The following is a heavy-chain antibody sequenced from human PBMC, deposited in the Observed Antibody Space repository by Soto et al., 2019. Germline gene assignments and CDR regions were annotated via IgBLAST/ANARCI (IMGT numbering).Heavy chain of an antibody. V-gene: IGHV3-23*01. CDR2: ISGSGGST. CDR1: GFTFSSYA. D-gene: IGHD2-15*01. CDR3: ARDRSGGSCEFDY. J-gene: IGHJ4*02. Sequence: GGSLILSCAASGFTFSSYAMSRVRQAPGKGLEWVSAISGSGGSTYYADSVKGRFTISRDNSKNTLYLQMNSLRAEDTAVYYCARDRSGGSCEFDYWGQGTLVTVSS.